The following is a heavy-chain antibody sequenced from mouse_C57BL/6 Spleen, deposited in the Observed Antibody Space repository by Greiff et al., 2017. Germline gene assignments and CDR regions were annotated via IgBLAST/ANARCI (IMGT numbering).Heavy chain of an antibody. J-gene: IGHJ2*01. CDR1: GYTFTSYW. CDR3: ARDVYYGKGY. V-gene: IGHV1-55*01. D-gene: IGHD2-1*01. CDR2: IYPGSGST. Sequence: QVHVKQPGAELVKPGASVKMSCKASGYTFTSYWITWVKQRPGQGLEWIGDIYPGSGSTNYNEKFKSKATLTVDTSSSTAYMQLSSLTSEDSAVYYCARDVYYGKGYWGQGTTLTVSS.